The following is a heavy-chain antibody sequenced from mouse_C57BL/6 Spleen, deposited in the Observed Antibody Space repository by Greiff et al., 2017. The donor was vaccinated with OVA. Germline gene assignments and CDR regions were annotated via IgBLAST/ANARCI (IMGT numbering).Heavy chain of an antibody. Sequence: VQLQESGAELARPGASVKLSCKASGYTFTSYGISWVKQRTGQGLEWIGEIYPRSGNTYYNEKFKGKATLTADKSSSTAYMELRSLTSEDSAVYFCARGIYYGVDYWGQGTTLTVSS. CDR2: IYPRSGNT. D-gene: IGHD1-1*01. CDR1: GYTFTSYG. J-gene: IGHJ2*01. CDR3: ARGIYYGVDY. V-gene: IGHV1-81*01.